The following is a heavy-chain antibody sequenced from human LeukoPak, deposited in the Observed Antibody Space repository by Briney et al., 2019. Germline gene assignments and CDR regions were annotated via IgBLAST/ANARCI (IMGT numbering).Heavy chain of an antibody. CDR1: RFTFSNYG. CDR2: IRFDGSNK. J-gene: IGHJ4*02. V-gene: IGHV3-30*02. Sequence: GGSLRLSCAASRFTFSNYGMHWVRQAPGKGLEWVAFIRFDGSNKNYADSVKGRFTISSDNSKNTLYLQMNSLRAEDTAVYYCAKKGSSSWYHFDYWGQGTLVTVSS. D-gene: IGHD6-13*01. CDR3: AKKGSSSWYHFDY.